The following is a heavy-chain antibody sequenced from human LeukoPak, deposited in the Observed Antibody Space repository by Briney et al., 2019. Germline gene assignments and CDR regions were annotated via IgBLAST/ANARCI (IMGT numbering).Heavy chain of an antibody. CDR1: GGSISSGSYY. CDR3: ARDLYYYDSSGFFIW. D-gene: IGHD3-22*01. Sequence: SETLSLTCTVSGGSISSGSYYWSWIRQPAGKGLEWIGRIYTSGSTNYNPSLKSRVTISVDTSKNQFSLKLSSVTAADTAVYYCARDLYYYDSSGFFIWWGQGTLVTVSS. V-gene: IGHV4-61*02. J-gene: IGHJ4*02. CDR2: IYTSGST.